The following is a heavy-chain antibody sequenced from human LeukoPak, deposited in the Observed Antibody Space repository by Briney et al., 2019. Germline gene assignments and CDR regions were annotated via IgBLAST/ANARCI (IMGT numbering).Heavy chain of an antibody. CDR2: LYFSGST. CDR1: AASVNTYY. CDR3: ARAGGGWSFDY. J-gene: IGHJ4*02. V-gene: IGHV4-59*02. Sequence: SETLSLTCTVSAASVNTYYWSWIRQPPGKGLEWIGYLYFSGSTNYHPSLKSRVTISSDTSKNQLSLKLSSVTAADTAVYYCARAGGGWSFDYLGQGTLVTVSS. D-gene: IGHD6-19*01.